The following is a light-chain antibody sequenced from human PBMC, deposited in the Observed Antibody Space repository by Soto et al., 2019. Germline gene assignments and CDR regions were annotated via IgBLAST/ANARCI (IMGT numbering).Light chain of an antibody. V-gene: IGKV3-20*01. CDR3: QQFSSYPPT. J-gene: IGKJ4*01. CDR1: QTVRNNY. CDR2: DAS. Sequence: EFVLTQSPGTLSLSPGERATLSCRASQTVRNNYLAWYQQKPGQAPRLLIYDASSRATGIPDRFSGSGSGTDFTLTISRLEPEDFAVYYCQQFSSYPPTFGGGTKVDIK.